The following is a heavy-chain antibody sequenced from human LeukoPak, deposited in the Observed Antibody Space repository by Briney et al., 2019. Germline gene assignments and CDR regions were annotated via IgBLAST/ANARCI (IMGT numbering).Heavy chain of an antibody. CDR1: GFTFSSYS. Sequence: GGSLRLSCAASGFTFSSYSMNWVRQAPGKGLEWVSYISSSSSTIYYADSVKGRFTISRDNAKDSLYLQMNSLRAEDTAVYYCARDRSYSYGYGAGWFDPWGQGTPVTVSS. V-gene: IGHV3-48*04. CDR3: ARDRSYSYGYGAGWFDP. J-gene: IGHJ5*02. D-gene: IGHD5-18*01. CDR2: ISSSSSTI.